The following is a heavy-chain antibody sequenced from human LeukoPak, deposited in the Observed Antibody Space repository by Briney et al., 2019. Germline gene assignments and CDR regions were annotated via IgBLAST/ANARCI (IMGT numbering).Heavy chain of an antibody. Sequence: ATVKISCKVSGYTFTDYYMHWVQQAPGKGLEWMGLVDPEDGETIYAEKFQGRVTITADTSTDTAYMELSSLRSEDTAVYYCATLVVVAAREGRTWFDPWGRGALVTVSS. CDR1: GYTFTDYY. CDR2: VDPEDGET. V-gene: IGHV1-69-2*01. CDR3: ATLVVVAAREGRTWFDP. D-gene: IGHD2-15*01. J-gene: IGHJ5*02.